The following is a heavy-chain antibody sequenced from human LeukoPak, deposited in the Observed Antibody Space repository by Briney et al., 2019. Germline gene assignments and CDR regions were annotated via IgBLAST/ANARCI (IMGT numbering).Heavy chain of an antibody. V-gene: IGHV1-18*01. J-gene: IGHJ5*02. CDR3: ARRGYSYGRHWFDP. Sequence: ASVKVSCKASGYTFTSYDINWVRQATGQGLEWMGWISAYNGNTNYAQKLQGRVTMTTDTSTSTAYMELRSLRSDDTAVYYCARRGYSYGRHWFDPWGQGTLVTVSS. CDR1: GYTFTSYD. D-gene: IGHD5-18*01. CDR2: ISAYNGNT.